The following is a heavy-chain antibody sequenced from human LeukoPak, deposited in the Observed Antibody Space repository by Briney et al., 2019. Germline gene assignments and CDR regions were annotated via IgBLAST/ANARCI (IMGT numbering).Heavy chain of an antibody. CDR1: GYTFTSYG. Sequence: ASVKVSCKASGYTFTSYGISWVRQAPGQGLEWMGWISAYNGNTNYAQKLQGRVTMTTDTSTSTVYMELRSLRSDDTAVYYCARDGKSGSGYYHYYYYYYMDVWGKGTTVTVSS. CDR2: ISAYNGNT. V-gene: IGHV1-18*01. CDR3: ARDGKSGSGYYHYYYYYYMDV. J-gene: IGHJ6*03. D-gene: IGHD3-22*01.